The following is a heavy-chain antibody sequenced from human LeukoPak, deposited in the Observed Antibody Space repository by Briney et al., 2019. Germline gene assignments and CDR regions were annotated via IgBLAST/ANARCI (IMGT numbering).Heavy chain of an antibody. D-gene: IGHD1-20*01. Sequence: ASVKVSCKASGYTFTSYGISWVRQAPGQGLEWMGWISAYNGNTNYAQKLQGRVTMTTDTSISTAYMELSRLRSDDTAVYYCVRDSPHNWNDVCDYWGQGTLVTVSS. CDR2: ISAYNGNT. J-gene: IGHJ4*02. CDR1: GYTFTSYG. V-gene: IGHV1-18*01. CDR3: VRDSPHNWNDVCDY.